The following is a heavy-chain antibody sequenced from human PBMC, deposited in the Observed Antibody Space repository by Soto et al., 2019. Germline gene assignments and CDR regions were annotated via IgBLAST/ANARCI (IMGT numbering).Heavy chain of an antibody. D-gene: IGHD3-22*01. CDR1: GFTFGDSA. CDR2: IRSKAYGETT. Sequence: GGSLRLSCTASGFTFGDSAMSWFRQAPGQGLEWLSFIRSKAYGETTDYAASVRGRFSISRDDSKSIAYLQMNSLKIEDTAVYYCARPTYYYDSSGPPAYWGQGTLVTVSS. J-gene: IGHJ4*02. CDR3: ARPTYYYDSSGPPAY. V-gene: IGHV3-49*03.